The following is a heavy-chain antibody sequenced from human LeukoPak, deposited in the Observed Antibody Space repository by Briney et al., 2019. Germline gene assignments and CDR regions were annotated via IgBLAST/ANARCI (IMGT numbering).Heavy chain of an antibody. CDR2: ISASGGNT. D-gene: IGHD5-18*01. J-gene: IGHJ4*02. V-gene: IGHV3-23*01. Sequence: PGGSLRLSCAASGFTFSSYAMGWGRQAPGKGLEWVSAISASGGNTYYADSVMGRFTIYRDNSKNTLYLQVNSLRAEDTAVYYCAKGNGYSYGRYYFDYWGQGTLVTVSS. CDR1: GFTFSSYA. CDR3: AKGNGYSYGRYYFDY.